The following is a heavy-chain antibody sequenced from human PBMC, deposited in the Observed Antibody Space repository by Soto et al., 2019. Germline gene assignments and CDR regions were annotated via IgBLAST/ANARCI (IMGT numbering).Heavy chain of an antibody. CDR1: GGSINTYSW. D-gene: IGHD6-6*01. J-gene: IGHJ4*02. V-gene: IGHV4-4*02. Sequence: SETLSLTCAVSGGSINTYSWWTWVRQPPGKGLEWIGEIHRSRGTNYNSSLKSRVAISIDRSTNHFSLRLYSVTAADTAVYYCASREEDRPFWGQGTLVTVSS. CDR2: IHRSRGT. CDR3: ASREEDRPF.